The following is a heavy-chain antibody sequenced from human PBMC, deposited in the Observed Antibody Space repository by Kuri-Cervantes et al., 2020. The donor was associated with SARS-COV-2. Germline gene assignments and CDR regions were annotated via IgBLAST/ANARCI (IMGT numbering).Heavy chain of an antibody. J-gene: IGHJ4*02. CDR2: IYPGDSDT. Sequence: GESLKSSGKGSGYSFNSYWIGWVRQMPGKGLEWMGIIYPGDSDTRYSPYFQGQVTISADKSISSAYLQSSSLKASDTAMYSCARRSSGWYGIDYWGQGTLVTVSS. CDR3: ARRSSGWYGIDY. D-gene: IGHD6-19*01. V-gene: IGHV5-51*01. CDR1: GYSFNSYW.